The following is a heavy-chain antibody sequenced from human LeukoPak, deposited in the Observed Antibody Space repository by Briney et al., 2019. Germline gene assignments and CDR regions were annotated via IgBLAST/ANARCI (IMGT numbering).Heavy chain of an antibody. Sequence: PSETLSLTCTVSGGSISSYYWSWIRQPPGKGLEWIGYIYYSGSTNYNPSLKSRVTISVDTSKNHFSLKLSSVTAADMAVYYCARGPTYQPIDSWGQGTLVTVSS. V-gene: IGHV4-59*08. CDR1: GGSISSYY. CDR3: ARGPTYQPIDS. J-gene: IGHJ4*02. CDR2: IYYSGST. D-gene: IGHD2-2*01.